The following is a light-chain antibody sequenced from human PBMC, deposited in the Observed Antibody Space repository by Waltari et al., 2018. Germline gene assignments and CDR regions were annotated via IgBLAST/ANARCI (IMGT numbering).Light chain of an antibody. CDR1: SLRSYY. CDR2: VKN. CDR3: HSRDASGVGGA. Sequence: TQDPAVSVALGQTVSPPCQGDSLRSYYASWYQQRPGQAPLLVMYVKNSRPSVVPVRVSASSSDYTASLTITGAQAEDEAYYYCHSRDASGVGGAFGGGTKLTVL. V-gene: IGLV3-19*01. J-gene: IGLJ2*01.